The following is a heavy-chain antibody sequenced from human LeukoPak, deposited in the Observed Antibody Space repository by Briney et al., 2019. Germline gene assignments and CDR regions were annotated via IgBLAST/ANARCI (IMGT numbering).Heavy chain of an antibody. D-gene: IGHD2-21*01. Sequence: ASVKVSCKASGGTFSSYAISWVRQAPGQGLEWMGGIIPIFGTANYAQKFQGRVTITADKSTSTAYMELSSVTAADTAIYYCARDSCASSGWFDPWGQGTLVTVSS. CDR2: IIPIFGTA. CDR3: ARDSCASSGWFDP. J-gene: IGHJ5*02. V-gene: IGHV1-69*06. CDR1: GGTFSSYA.